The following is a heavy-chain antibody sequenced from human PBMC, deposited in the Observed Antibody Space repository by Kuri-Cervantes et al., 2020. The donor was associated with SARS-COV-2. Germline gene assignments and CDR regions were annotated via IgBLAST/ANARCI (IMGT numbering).Heavy chain of an antibody. CDR3: ARSDYGDHGRGDAFDI. CDR2: IYYSGST. V-gene: IGHV4-30-4*08. Sequence: LRLSCTVSGGSISSGDYYWSWIRQLPGKGLEWIGYIYYSGSTYYNPSLKSRVTISVDTSKNQSSLKLSSVTAADTAVYYCARSDYGDHGRGDAFDIWGQGTMVTVSS. D-gene: IGHD4-17*01. CDR1: GGSISSGDYY. J-gene: IGHJ3*02.